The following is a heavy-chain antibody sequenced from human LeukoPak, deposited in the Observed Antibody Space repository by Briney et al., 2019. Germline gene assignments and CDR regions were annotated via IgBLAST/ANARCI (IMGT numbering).Heavy chain of an antibody. J-gene: IGHJ2*01. CDR2: IYHSGST. V-gene: IGHV4-30-2*01. D-gene: IGHD2-15*01. CDR1: GGSISSGGYY. Sequence: SETLSLTCTVSGGSISSGGYYWSWIRQPPGKGLEWIGYIYHSGSTYYNPSLKSRVTISVDRSKNQFSLKLSSVTAADTAVYYCASPRDIVVVVAATAGYFDLWGRGTLVTVSS. CDR3: ASPRDIVVVVAATAGYFDL.